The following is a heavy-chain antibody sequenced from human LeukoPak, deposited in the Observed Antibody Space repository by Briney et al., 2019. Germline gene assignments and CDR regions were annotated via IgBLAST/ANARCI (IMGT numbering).Heavy chain of an antibody. CDR2: INHSGST. D-gene: IGHD7-27*01. Sequence: SETLSLTCAVYGGSFSGYYWSWIRQPPGKGREWIGEINHSGSTNYNPSLKSRVTISVDTSKTQLSLTLSSVSAADTPVYYCASLTGDPRRLVYYHYYSMDVWGKGTTVTVSS. CDR3: ASLTGDPRRLVYYHYYSMDV. CDR1: GGSFSGYY. V-gene: IGHV4-34*01. J-gene: IGHJ6*03.